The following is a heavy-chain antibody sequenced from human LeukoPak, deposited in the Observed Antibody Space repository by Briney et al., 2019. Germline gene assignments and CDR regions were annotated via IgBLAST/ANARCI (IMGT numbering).Heavy chain of an antibody. D-gene: IGHD3-22*01. CDR3: ARDWHHSDSRDYAFDI. V-gene: IGHV3-7*01. Sequence: GGSLRLSCAASGFTFSSYSMNWVRQAPGKGLEWVANMKQGGSEKYYVDSVKGRFTISRDNAKNSLYLQMNSLRAEDTAVYHCARDWHHSDSRDYAFDIWGQGTMVTVSS. CDR2: MKQGGSEK. CDR1: GFTFSSYS. J-gene: IGHJ3*02.